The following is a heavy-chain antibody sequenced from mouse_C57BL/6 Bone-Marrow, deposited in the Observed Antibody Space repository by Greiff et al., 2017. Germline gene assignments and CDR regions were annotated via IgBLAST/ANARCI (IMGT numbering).Heavy chain of an antibody. D-gene: IGHD1-1*01. CDR2: IDPETGGT. V-gene: IGHV1-15*01. CDR1: GYTFTDYE. CDR3: TRLKYYGSRWYFDV. J-gene: IGHJ1*03. Sequence: QVQLKQSGAELVRPGASVTLSCKASGYTFTDYEMHWVKQTPVHGLEWIGAIDPETGGTAYNQKFKGKAILTADKSSSTAYMELRSLTSEDSAVXYCTRLKYYGSRWYFDVWGTGTTVTVSS.